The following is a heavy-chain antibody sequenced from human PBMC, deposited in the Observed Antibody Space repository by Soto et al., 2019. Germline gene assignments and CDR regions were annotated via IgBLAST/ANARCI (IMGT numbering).Heavy chain of an antibody. Sequence: GGSLRLSCAASGFTFSSYCMHWVRQAPEKGLMWVSHINSDGSSTTYADSVKGRFTISRDNSKNTLYLQMNSLRAEDTAVYYCAKDSGGSLGYWGQETLVTVSS. CDR1: GFTFSSYC. D-gene: IGHD3-16*01. V-gene: IGHV3-74*01. CDR2: INSDGSST. J-gene: IGHJ4*02. CDR3: AKDSGGSLGY.